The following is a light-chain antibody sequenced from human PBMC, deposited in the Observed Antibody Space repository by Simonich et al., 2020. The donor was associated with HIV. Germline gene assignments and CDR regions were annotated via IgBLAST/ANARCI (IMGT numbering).Light chain of an antibody. CDR2: WAS. V-gene: IGKV4-1*01. J-gene: IGKJ1*01. Sequence: DIVMTQSPDSLAVSLGERATINCKSSRNVLYSSNNKNYLAWYQQKPGQPPKLLIYWASTRESGVPDRFSASGSGTDFTLTISSLQAEDVAVYYCQQYYSTPPTFGQGTKVNIK. CDR3: QQYYSTPPT. CDR1: RNVLYSSNNKNY.